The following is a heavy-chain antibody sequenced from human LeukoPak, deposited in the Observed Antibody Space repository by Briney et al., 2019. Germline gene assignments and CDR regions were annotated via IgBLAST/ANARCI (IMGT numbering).Heavy chain of an antibody. CDR3: ARRGVVTPLPYYFDY. V-gene: IGHV5-51*01. CDR2: IYPGDSDT. CDR1: GYSFTSYW. J-gene: IGHJ4*02. Sequence: GESLKISCKGSGYSFTSYWIGWVRPMPGKALGWMGIIYPGDSDTRYSPSFQGQVTISADKSISTAYLQWSSLKASDTAMYYCARRGVVTPLPYYFDYWGQGTLVTVSS. D-gene: IGHD4-23*01.